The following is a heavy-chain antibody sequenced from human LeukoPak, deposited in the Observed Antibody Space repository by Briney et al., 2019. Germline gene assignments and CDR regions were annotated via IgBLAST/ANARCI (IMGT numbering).Heavy chain of an antibody. CDR3: ARAPLWIQPQFDY. CDR2: IYYSGST. D-gene: IGHD5-18*01. CDR1: GGSISSSSYY. J-gene: IGHJ4*02. Sequence: SETLSLTCTVSGGSISSSSYYWGWIRQPPGKGLEWIGSIYYSGSTYYNPSLKSRVTISVDTSKNQFSLKLSSVTAADTAVYYCARAPLWIQPQFDYWGQGALVTVSS. V-gene: IGHV4-39*07.